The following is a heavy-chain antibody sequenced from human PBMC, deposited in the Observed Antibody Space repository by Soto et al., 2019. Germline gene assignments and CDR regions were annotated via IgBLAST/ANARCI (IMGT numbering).Heavy chain of an antibody. V-gene: IGHV3-30-3*01. CDR3: ARDVSY. J-gene: IGHJ4*02. D-gene: IGHD2-8*01. Sequence: GGSLRLSCAASGFTFSSYAMHWVRQAPGKGLEWVAVISYDGSNKYYADSVKGRFTISRDNSKNTLYLQMNSLRAEDTAVYYCARDVSYWGQGTQVTVSS. CDR2: ISYDGSNK. CDR1: GFTFSSYA.